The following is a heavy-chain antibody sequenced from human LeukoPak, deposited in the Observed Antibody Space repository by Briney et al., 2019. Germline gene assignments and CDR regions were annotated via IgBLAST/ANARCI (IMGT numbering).Heavy chain of an antibody. D-gene: IGHD1-7*01. CDR1: GYTFTSYY. Sequence: ASVKVSCKASGYTFTSYYMHWVRQAPGQGLEWMGIINPSGGSTSYAQKFQGRVTMTRDMSTSTVYMELSSLRSEDTAVYYCARDTDITGTTGYFDYWGQGTLVTVSS. J-gene: IGHJ4*02. V-gene: IGHV1-46*01. CDR2: INPSGGST. CDR3: ARDTDITGTTGYFDY.